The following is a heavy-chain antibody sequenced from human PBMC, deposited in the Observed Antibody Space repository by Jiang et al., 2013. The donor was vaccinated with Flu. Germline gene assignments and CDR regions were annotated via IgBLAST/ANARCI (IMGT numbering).Heavy chain of an antibody. Sequence: LLKPSETLSLTCAVYGGSFSGYYWSWIRQPPGKGLEWIGEINHSGGTNYNPSLKSRVTISVDTSKNQFSLKLSSVTAADTAVYYCVVAGIQRHETNWGQGTLVTVSS. J-gene: IGHJ4*02. V-gene: IGHV4-34*01. CDR1: GGSFSGYY. CDR2: INHSGGT. D-gene: IGHD6-19*01. CDR3: VVAGIQRHETN.